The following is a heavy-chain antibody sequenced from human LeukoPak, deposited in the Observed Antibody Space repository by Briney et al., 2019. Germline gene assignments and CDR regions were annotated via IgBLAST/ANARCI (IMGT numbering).Heavy chain of an antibody. Sequence: PGGSLRLSCAASGFTFSSYGMHWVRKAPGKGLERVAFIQYDGTNKYYADSVKGRFTISRDNSKNSLDLQMNSLRAEDTAVYYCAKDSVVGRPDIAMSGIDYWGQGTLVTVSS. J-gene: IGHJ4*02. CDR1: GFTFSSYG. V-gene: IGHV3-30*02. CDR3: AKDSVVGRPDIAMSGIDY. CDR2: IQYDGTNK. D-gene: IGHD6-19*01.